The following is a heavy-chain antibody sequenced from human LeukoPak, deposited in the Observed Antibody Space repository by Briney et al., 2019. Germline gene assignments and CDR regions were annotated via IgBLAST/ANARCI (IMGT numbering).Heavy chain of an antibody. Sequence: SETLSLTCAVYGGSLSAYYWTWIRQPPGKGLEWIGEIYHTGSTTYNPSLKSRVTMSVDTSKNQFSLKLSSVTAADTAVYYCAREPRYCGGGNCYRGGYMDVWGKGTTVTVSS. V-gene: IGHV4-34*01. CDR2: IYHTGST. J-gene: IGHJ6*03. CDR3: AREPRYCGGGNCYRGGYMDV. CDR1: GGSLSAYY. D-gene: IGHD2-15*01.